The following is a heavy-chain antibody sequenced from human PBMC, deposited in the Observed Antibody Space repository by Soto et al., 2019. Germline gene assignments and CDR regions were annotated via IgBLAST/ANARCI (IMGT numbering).Heavy chain of an antibody. D-gene: IGHD2-21*01. CDR2: ISAGGNTK. CDR1: GFTLSNIG. Sequence: QVQLVESGGGVVQPGTSLRLACAASGFTLSNIGMQWVRQAPAKGLEWVAVISAGGNTKYYADSVKGRFTISRDNSKNTLFLQMNSLRTEATAVYYCARESGGERYAAYFDLWGEGTLVTVSA. J-gene: IGHJ4*02. V-gene: IGHV3-30*03. CDR3: ARESGGERYAAYFDL.